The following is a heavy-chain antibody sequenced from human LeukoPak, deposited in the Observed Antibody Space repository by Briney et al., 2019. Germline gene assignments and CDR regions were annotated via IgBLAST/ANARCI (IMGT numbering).Heavy chain of an antibody. CDR1: GFTFSSYE. V-gene: IGHV3-48*03. Sequence: GGSLRLSCAASGFTFSSYEMNWVRQAPGKRLEWVSYISSSGSTIYYADSVKGRFTISRDNAKNSLYLQMNSLRAEDTAVYYCARDRGPCVFDYWGQGTLVTVSS. CDR2: ISSSGSTI. J-gene: IGHJ4*02. CDR3: ARDRGPCVFDY.